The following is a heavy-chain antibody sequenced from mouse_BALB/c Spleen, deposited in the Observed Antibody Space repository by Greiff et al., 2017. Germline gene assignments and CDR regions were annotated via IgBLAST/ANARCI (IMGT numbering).Heavy chain of an antibody. CDR1: GYTFTDYA. D-gene: IGHD2-10*02. Sequence: QVQLQQSGAELVRPGVSVKISCKGSGYTFTDYAMHWVKQSHAKSLEWIGVISTYYGDASYNQKFKGKATMTVDKSSSTAYMQLSSLTSEDSAVYYCTTVWSLPYGGQGTLVTVSA. V-gene: IGHV1S137*01. CDR2: ISTYYGDA. J-gene: IGHJ3*01. CDR3: TTVWSLPY.